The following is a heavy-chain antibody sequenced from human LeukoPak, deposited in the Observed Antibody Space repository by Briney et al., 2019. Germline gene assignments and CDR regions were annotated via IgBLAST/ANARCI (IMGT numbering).Heavy chain of an antibody. Sequence: ASVKVSCKASGYTFTGYYMHWVRQAPGQGLEWMGWINPNSGGTNYAQKFQGWVTMTRDTSISTVYMELSSLRSEDTAVYYCARDGGSSGPENAFDIWGQGTMVTVSS. D-gene: IGHD3-22*01. CDR1: GYTFTGYY. CDR2: INPNSGGT. J-gene: IGHJ3*02. V-gene: IGHV1-2*04. CDR3: ARDGGSSGPENAFDI.